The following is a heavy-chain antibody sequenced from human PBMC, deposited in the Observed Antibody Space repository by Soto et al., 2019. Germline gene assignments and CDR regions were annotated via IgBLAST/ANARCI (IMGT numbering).Heavy chain of an antibody. CDR2: IIPIFGTA. Sequence: SVRLSCPASGGSFSSYAISWVRQAPGQGLEWMGGIIPIFGTANYAQKFQGRVTITADESTSTAYMELSSLRSEDTAVYYCARDAGEGYSSSELLDYYGMDVRG. V-gene: IGHV1-69*01. J-gene: IGHJ6*02. CDR1: GGSFSSYA. CDR3: ARDAGEGYSSSELLDYYGMDV. D-gene: IGHD6-13*01.